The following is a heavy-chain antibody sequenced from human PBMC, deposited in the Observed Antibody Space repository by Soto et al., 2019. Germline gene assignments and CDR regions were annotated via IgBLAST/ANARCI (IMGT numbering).Heavy chain of an antibody. J-gene: IGHJ4*02. D-gene: IGHD3-3*01. CDR3: ARGSAPYDFWSGYYHDY. CDR1: GYTFTSYY. V-gene: IGHV1-46*03. Sequence: ASVKVSCKASGYTFTSYYMHWVRQAPGQGLEWMGIINPSGGSTSYAQKFQGRVTMTRDTSTSTVYMELSSLRSEDTAVYYCARGSAPYDFWSGYYHDYWGQGTLVTVSS. CDR2: INPSGGST.